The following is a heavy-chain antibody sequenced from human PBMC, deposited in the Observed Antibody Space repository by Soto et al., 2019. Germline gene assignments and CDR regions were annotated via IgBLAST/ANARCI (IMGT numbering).Heavy chain of an antibody. V-gene: IGHV3-30*18. J-gene: IGHJ6*02. Sequence: PGGSLRLSCAASGFTFSSYGMHWVRQAPGKGLEWVAVISYDGSNKYYADSVKGRFTISRDNSKNTLYLQMNSLRAEDTAVYYCAKRGVVRGVIKYYYGMDVWGQGTTVTV. CDR2: ISYDGSNK. CDR1: GFTFSSYG. D-gene: IGHD3-10*01. CDR3: AKRGVVRGVIKYYYGMDV.